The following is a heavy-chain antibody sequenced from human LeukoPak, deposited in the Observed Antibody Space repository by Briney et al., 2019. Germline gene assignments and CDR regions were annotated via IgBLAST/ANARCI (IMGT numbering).Heavy chain of an antibody. CDR3: ARSPDAVFGVVIIDDWFDP. J-gene: IGHJ5*02. CDR1: GGTFSSYA. Sequence: GASVKVSCKASGGTFSSYAISWVRQAPGRGLEWMGGIIPIFGTANYAQKFQGRVTITADESTSTAYMELSSLRSEDTAVYYCARSPDAVFGVVIIDDWFDPWGQGTLVTVSS. D-gene: IGHD3-3*01. CDR2: IIPIFGTA. V-gene: IGHV1-69*01.